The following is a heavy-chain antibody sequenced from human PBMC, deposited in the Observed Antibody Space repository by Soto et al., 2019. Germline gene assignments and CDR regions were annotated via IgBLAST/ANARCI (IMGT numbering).Heavy chain of an antibody. CDR3: ASSSVTTWGDYYYGMDV. J-gene: IGHJ6*02. Sequence: QVQLQESGPGLVKPSETLSLTCTVSGGSISSYYWSWIRQPPGKGLEWIGYIYYSGSTNYNPSLKSRVTISVDTSKNQFSLKLSSVTAADTAVYYCASSSVTTWGDYYYGMDVWGQGTTVTVSS. CDR1: GGSISSYY. D-gene: IGHD4-17*01. V-gene: IGHV4-59*01. CDR2: IYYSGST.